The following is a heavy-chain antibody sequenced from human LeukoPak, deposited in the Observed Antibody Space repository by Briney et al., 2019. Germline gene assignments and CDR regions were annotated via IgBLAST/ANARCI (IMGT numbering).Heavy chain of an antibody. V-gene: IGHV4-59*01. J-gene: IGHJ4*02. Sequence: SETLSLTCTVSGGSISSYYWSWIRQPPGKGLEWIGYIYYSGSTNYNPSLKSRVTISVDTSENQFSLKLSSVTAADTAVYYCARGGYSYGCDYWGQGTLVTVSS. CDR1: GGSISSYY. D-gene: IGHD5-18*01. CDR3: ARGGYSYGCDY. CDR2: IYYSGST.